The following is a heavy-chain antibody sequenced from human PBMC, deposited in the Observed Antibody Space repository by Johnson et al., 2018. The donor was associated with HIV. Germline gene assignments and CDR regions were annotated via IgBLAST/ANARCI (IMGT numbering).Heavy chain of an antibody. CDR1: GFTFSTYG. V-gene: IGHV3-33*06. CDR2: IWYDGSNK. D-gene: IGHD3-10*01. Sequence: QVQLVESGGGVVQPGRSLRLSCAASGFTFSTYGMHWVRQAPGKGLEWVAVIWYDGSNKYYGDSVNGRFTISRDNSKNTLYLQMNSLRAEDTAVYYCAKVGLGVLLDAFDIWGQGTMVTVSS. J-gene: IGHJ3*02. CDR3: AKVGLGVLLDAFDI.